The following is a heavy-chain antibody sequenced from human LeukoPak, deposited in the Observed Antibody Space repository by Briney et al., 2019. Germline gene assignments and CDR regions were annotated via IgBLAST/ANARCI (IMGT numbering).Heavy chain of an antibody. CDR3: ARLVFDCSSTSCYAGPFDY. CDR1: GGSFSGYY. D-gene: IGHD2-2*01. V-gene: IGHV4-34*01. J-gene: IGHJ4*02. CDR2: INHSGST. Sequence: SETLSLTCAVYGGSFSGYYWSWIRQPPGKGLEWIGEINHSGSTNYNPSLKSRVTISVDKSKNQFSLKLSSVTAADTAVYYCARLVFDCSSTSCYAGPFDYWGQGTLVTVSS.